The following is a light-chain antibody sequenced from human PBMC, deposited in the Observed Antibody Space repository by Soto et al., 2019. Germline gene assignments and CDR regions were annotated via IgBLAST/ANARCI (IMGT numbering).Light chain of an antibody. CDR1: QICRDL. CDR3: QQYGSSGT. V-gene: IGKV3-20*01. Sequence: EVALTQSPVTLSLSPGERTTLSFRASQICRDLLAWYQKKPGQAPRLLIDDAYNRATGIPRRFSGSGSGTDFTLIISRLEPEDFAVYYCQQYGSSGTFGQGTKVDIK. CDR2: DAY. J-gene: IGKJ1*01.